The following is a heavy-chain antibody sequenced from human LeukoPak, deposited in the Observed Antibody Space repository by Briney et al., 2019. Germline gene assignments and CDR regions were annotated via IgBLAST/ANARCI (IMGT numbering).Heavy chain of an antibody. J-gene: IGHJ4*02. CDR3: ARQRAGFTVTTSDY. Sequence: GGSLRLSCAASGFIFTSYSMNWVRQAPGKGLEWVSYISSSSSTIYYADSVKGRFTISRDNAKNSLYLQMNSLRAEDTAVYYCARQRAGFTVTTSDYWGQGTLVSVSS. D-gene: IGHD4-17*01. CDR2: ISSSSSTI. V-gene: IGHV3-48*01. CDR1: GFIFTSYS.